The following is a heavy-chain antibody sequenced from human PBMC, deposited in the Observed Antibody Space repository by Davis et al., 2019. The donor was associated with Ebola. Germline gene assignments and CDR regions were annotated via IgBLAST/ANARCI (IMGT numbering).Heavy chain of an antibody. J-gene: IGHJ5*02. V-gene: IGHV3-53*04. CDR2: IYSGGST. CDR3: ARDAISGGFDP. Sequence: ETLSLTCAVYGGSFSGYYWSWVRQAPGKGLEWVSVIYSGGSTYYADSVKGRFTISRHNSKNTLYLQMNSLRAEDTAVYYCARDAISGGFDPWGQGTLVTVSS. CDR1: GGSFSGYY. D-gene: IGHD3-10*01.